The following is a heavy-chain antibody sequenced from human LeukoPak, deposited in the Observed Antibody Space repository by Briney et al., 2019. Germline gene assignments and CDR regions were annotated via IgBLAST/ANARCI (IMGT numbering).Heavy chain of an antibody. J-gene: IGHJ4*02. D-gene: IGHD3-10*01. CDR2: IYYSGST. CDR3: ARSAYGPETVDY. CDR1: GGSISSYY. V-gene: IGHV4-59*01. Sequence: SEALSLTCTVSGGSISSYYWSWIRQSPGKGLEWIGYIYYSGSTNYNPSLKSRVTISVDTSKNQFSLKLSSVTAADTAVYFCARSAYGPETVDYWGQGTLVTVSS.